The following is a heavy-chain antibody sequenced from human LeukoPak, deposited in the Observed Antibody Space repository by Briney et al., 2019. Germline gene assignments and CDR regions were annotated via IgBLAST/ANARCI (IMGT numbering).Heavy chain of an antibody. Sequence: SETLSLTCTVSGGSISSYYWNWIRQPPGKGLEWIGSISYSGSTNYNPSLESRVTISVDTSKNQFSLKLSSVTAADTAVYYCARVARITMIVVVITDDPFDIWGQGTMVTVSS. V-gene: IGHV4-59*12. CDR2: ISYSGST. D-gene: IGHD3-22*01. J-gene: IGHJ3*02. CDR3: ARVARITMIVVVITDDPFDI. CDR1: GGSISSYY.